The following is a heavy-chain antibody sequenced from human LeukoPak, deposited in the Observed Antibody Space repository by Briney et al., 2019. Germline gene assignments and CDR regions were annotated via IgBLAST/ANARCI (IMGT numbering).Heavy chain of an antibody. J-gene: IGHJ4*02. D-gene: IGHD5-18*01. V-gene: IGHV4-39*01. CDR2: IYYRGDT. CDR3: ARHQNTALVTAVLDY. Sequence: SETLSLTCTVSGGSISSSSCFWGWIRQPPGKGLEWIGNIYYRGDTYYNPSLKSRVTMSVDTSKNQFSLKLSSVTAADTVVYYCARHQNTALVTAVLDYWGQGTLVTVSS. CDR1: GGSISSSSCF.